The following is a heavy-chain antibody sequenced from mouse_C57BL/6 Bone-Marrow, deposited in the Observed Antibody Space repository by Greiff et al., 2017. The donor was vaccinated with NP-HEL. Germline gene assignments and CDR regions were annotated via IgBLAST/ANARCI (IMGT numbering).Heavy chain of an antibody. CDR2: IDPENGDT. Sequence: DVKLQESGAELVRPGASVKLSCTASGFNIKDDYMHWVKQRPEQGLEWIGWIDPENGDTEYASKFQGKATITADTSSNTAYLQLSSLTSEDTAVYYCTTFYYGNWFAYWGQGTLVTVSA. CDR1: GFNIKDDY. V-gene: IGHV14-4*01. J-gene: IGHJ3*01. D-gene: IGHD2-1*01. CDR3: TTFYYGNWFAY.